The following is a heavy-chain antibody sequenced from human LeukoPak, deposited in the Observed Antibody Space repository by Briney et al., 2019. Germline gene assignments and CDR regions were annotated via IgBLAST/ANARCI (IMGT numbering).Heavy chain of an antibody. D-gene: IGHD2-15*01. V-gene: IGHV4-59*01. CDR2: IYYSGST. Sequence: SETLSLTCTVSGGSISSYYWSWIRQPPGKGLEWIGYIYYSGSTNCNPSLKSRVTISVDTSKNQFSLKLSSVTAADTAVYYCARLGQGAAWDWGQGTLVTVSS. CDR1: GGSISSYY. J-gene: IGHJ4*02. CDR3: ARLGQGAAWD.